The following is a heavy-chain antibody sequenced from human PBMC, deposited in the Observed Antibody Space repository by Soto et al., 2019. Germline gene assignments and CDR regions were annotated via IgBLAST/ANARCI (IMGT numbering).Heavy chain of an antibody. CDR1: GGSITTDLYY. J-gene: IGHJ4*02. D-gene: IGHD4-4*01. V-gene: IGHV4-39*02. Sequence: QLQLQESGPGLVRPSETLSLTCTVSGGSITTDLYYWGWVRQPPGKGLEWIATIYYTGATQYNPSLRSRATLSVDTSQNYFPLKLTSVTAAHTAVYYCAREDRRDYISGGGKWGQGHLVTVSS. CDR3: AREDRRDYISGGGK. CDR2: IYYTGAT.